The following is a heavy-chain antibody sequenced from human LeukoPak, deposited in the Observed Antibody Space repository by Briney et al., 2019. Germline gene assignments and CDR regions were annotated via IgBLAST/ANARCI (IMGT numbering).Heavy chain of an antibody. CDR1: GGSISSSNW. V-gene: IGHV4-4*02. J-gene: IGHJ4*02. CDR3: ATEAYYDSSGPHFDY. CDR2: IYHAGNT. Sequence: SGTLSLTCAVSGGSISSSNWWTWVRQPPGKGLEWIGEIYHAGNTNYNPSLKSRVTISVNKSKNQFSLKLTSVTAADTAVYYCATEAYYDSSGPHFDYWGQGTPVTVSS. D-gene: IGHD3-22*01.